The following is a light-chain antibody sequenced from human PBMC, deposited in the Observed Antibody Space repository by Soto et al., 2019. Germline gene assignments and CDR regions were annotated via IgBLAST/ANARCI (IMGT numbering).Light chain of an antibody. V-gene: IGKV3-15*01. CDR1: QSVSSN. CDR3: QQYNNWPPGT. J-gene: IGKJ1*01. Sequence: EIVMTQSPATLSVSPGERATLSCRASQSVSSNLAWYQQKPGQAPRLLIYGASTRATGIPARFSGSGSGTEFPPTISSLQSEDFEVYYCQQYNNWPPGTFGQGTKVEIK. CDR2: GAS.